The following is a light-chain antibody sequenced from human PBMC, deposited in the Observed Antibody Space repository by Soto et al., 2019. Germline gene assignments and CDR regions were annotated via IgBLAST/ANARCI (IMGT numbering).Light chain of an antibody. CDR2: KAS. CDR3: QQYNSYTTARK. V-gene: IGKV1-5*03. J-gene: IGKJ1*01. CDR1: QSISSW. Sequence: DIQMTQYPSTLSASVGDRVTITCRASQSISSWLAWYQQKQGKAPKLLIYKASSLESGVPSRFSGSGSGTEFTLTISSLQPDDFATYYCQQYNSYTTARKFGQRTKVAIK.